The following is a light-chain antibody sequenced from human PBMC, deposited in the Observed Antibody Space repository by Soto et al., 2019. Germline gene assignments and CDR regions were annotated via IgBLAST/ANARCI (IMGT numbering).Light chain of an antibody. V-gene: IGKV3-15*01. CDR2: GAS. J-gene: IGKJ1*01. Sequence: DIEMTQSPSTLSLSPGDRVTIPCRASQSVGSYLAWYQQKPGKVPKLLIYGASTLATGVPARFSGSGSGTDFTLTISSLQSEDFAIYYCQQYNSWPPKFGQGTKVEIK. CDR3: QQYNSWPPK. CDR1: QSVGSY.